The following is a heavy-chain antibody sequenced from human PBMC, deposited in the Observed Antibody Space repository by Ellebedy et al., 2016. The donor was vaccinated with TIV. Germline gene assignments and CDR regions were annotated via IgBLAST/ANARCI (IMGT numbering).Heavy chain of an antibody. Sequence: GGSLRLSXAASGFTFRTDAMTGVRQAPGKGLEWVSAISGSGGSTYYADSVKGRFIISRDNSKNMLFLQMNSLRAEDTAVYYCAPDSRDYWGQGTLVTVSS. V-gene: IGHV3-23*01. J-gene: IGHJ4*02. CDR2: ISGSGGST. CDR3: APDSRDY. D-gene: IGHD2-2*01. CDR1: GFTFRTDA.